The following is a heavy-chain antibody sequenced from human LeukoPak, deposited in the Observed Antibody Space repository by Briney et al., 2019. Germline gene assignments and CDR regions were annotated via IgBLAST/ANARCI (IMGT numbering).Heavy chain of an antibody. D-gene: IGHD4-17*01. V-gene: IGHV3-7*01. CDR3: ARDLAVWDYGDSGSAFDI. J-gene: IGHJ3*02. Sequence: GGSLRLSCAASGFIFTDYWMYWVRQAPGKGLAWVANIKEDGSEKNYVDSVKGRFTISRDNAKNSVYLQMNSLRVEDTAVYYCARDLAVWDYGDSGSAFDIWGQGTMVTVSS. CDR2: IKEDGSEK. CDR1: GFIFTDYW.